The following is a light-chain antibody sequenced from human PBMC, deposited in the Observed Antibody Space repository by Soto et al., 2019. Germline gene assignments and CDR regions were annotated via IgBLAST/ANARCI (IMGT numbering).Light chain of an antibody. CDR3: CSFAGSSTYV. CDR1: SSDVGSYNL. Sequence: QSALTQPASVSGSPGQSITISCTGTSSDVGSYNLVSWYQQHQGKAPKLMIYEVSKRPSGVSNRFSGSKSGNTASLTISGLQAEDEADYYCCSFAGSSTYVFGTGTQLTVL. V-gene: IGLV2-23*02. CDR2: EVS. J-gene: IGLJ1*01.